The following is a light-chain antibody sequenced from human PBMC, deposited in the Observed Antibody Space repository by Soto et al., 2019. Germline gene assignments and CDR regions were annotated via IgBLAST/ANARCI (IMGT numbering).Light chain of an antibody. J-gene: IGKJ1*01. V-gene: IGKV1-39*01. CDR2: SAS. CDR1: QSCSSY. CDR3: QPNYRTPPT. Sequence: DIQMNQSTSSLSASVGDRVTITCRACQSCSSYLKWYQQKPGKTPKLLIYSASRLPSWVPSRFSGSVSWTDFTLNIRRFEPEDFSTDHGQPNYRTPPTFGQGTKVDIK.